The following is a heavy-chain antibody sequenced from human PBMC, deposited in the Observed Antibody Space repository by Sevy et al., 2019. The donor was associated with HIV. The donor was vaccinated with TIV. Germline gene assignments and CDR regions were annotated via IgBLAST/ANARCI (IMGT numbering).Heavy chain of an antibody. CDR3: AREGCTRPQDY. Sequence: GGSLRFSCAASGFAFYDYSMSWIRQAPGKGLEWVATLSFGCGKINYADSVKGRFTISRDNSKNSFYLQMDNLRVEDTALYYCAREGCTRPQDYWGQGTRVTVSS. V-gene: IGHV3-23*01. CDR1: GFAFYDYS. D-gene: IGHD2-8*01. J-gene: IGHJ4*02. CDR2: LSFGCGKI.